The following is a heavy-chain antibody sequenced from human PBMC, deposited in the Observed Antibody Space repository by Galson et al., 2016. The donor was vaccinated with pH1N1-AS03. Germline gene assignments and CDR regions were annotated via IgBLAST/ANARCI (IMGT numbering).Heavy chain of an antibody. CDR3: ARAAYDRTEDYYSHFDK. CDR2: IRYDGRNK. Sequence: SLRLSCAASGFTFRSFGVNWVRQAPGKGLEWVAFIRYDGRNKFYADSMKGRFTISRDNSKNALYLQVNSLRTDDTAVYSCARAAYDRTEDYYSHFDKWGQGTLVTVSS. CDR1: GFTFRSFG. J-gene: IGHJ4*02. V-gene: IGHV3-30*02. D-gene: IGHD3-22*01.